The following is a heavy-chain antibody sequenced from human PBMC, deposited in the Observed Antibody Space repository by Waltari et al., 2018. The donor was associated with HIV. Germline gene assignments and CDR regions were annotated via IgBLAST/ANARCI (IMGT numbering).Heavy chain of an antibody. Sequence: QVQLQESGPGLVKPSETLALTCTVSGGSSSSYYWSWIRPPPGKGLEWIGYISYTGSTYYTPSLKSRVTISVDTSKNQFSLMLSSVTAADTAVYYCARSLSSAYYWYFDLWGRGTLVTVSS. CDR3: ARSLSSAYYWYFDL. J-gene: IGHJ2*01. V-gene: IGHV4-59*01. D-gene: IGHD3-22*01. CDR1: GGSSSSYY. CDR2: ISYTGST.